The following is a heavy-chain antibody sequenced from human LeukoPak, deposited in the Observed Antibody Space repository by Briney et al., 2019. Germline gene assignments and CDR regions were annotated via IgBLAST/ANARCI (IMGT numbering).Heavy chain of an antibody. CDR2: IWYDGNNK. J-gene: IGHJ4*02. Sequence: GGSLRLSCAASGFTFSSYGMHWVRQAPGKGLEWVAVIWYDGNNKYYADSVKGRFTISRDNNKNSLSLQMNSLRTEDTALYYCAKAGRGYSYNDYWGQGTLVTVSS. D-gene: IGHD5-18*01. CDR1: GFTFSSYG. V-gene: IGHV3-33*03. CDR3: AKAGRGYSYNDY.